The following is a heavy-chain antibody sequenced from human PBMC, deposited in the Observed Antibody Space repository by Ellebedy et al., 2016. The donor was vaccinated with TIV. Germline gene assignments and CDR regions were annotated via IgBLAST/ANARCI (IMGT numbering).Heavy chain of an antibody. CDR3: ARDFDTAPMKTIFDY. CDR2: VNSLSTYM. D-gene: IGHD5-18*01. CDR1: GFPFSNYN. V-gene: IGHV3-21*01. J-gene: IGHJ4*01. Sequence: GESLKIPCAVSGFPFSNYNMNWIRQAPGTGLEWVSSVNSLSTYMFYADSVKGRFTVSRDNAKNSLYLQINNLRAEDTAVYYCARDFDTAPMKTIFDYWGHGTLVTVSS.